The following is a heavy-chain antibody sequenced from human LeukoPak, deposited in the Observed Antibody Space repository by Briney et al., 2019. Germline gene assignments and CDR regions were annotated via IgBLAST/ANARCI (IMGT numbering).Heavy chain of an antibody. V-gene: IGHV3-33*01. CDR3: ARDVGRSSGYADY. CDR1: GFTFSSYG. Sequence: PGRSLRLSCAASGFTFSSYGMHWVRQAPCKGLEWVAVIWYDGSNKYYADSVKGRFTISRDNSKNTLYLQMNSLRAEDTAVYYCARDVGRSSGYADYWGQGTLVTVSS. D-gene: IGHD5-12*01. CDR2: IWYDGSNK. J-gene: IGHJ4*02.